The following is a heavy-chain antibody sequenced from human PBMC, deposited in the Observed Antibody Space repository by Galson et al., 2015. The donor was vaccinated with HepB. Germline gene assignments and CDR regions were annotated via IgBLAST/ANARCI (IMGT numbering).Heavy chain of an antibody. Sequence: SLRLSCAASGFTFSSYGMHWVRQAPGQGLEWVAVISYDGSSKYYADSVMGRFTISRDNFKNTVSLQMNSLTVEDTAVYYCAKDRGRDGYKWRLDSWGQGTLVTVSS. V-gene: IGHV3-30*18. CDR3: AKDRGRDGYKWRLDS. CDR2: ISYDGSSK. J-gene: IGHJ5*01. D-gene: IGHD5-24*01. CDR1: GFTFSSYG.